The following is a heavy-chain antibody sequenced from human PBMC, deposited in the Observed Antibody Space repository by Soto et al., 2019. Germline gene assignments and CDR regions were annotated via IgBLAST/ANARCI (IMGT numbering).Heavy chain of an antibody. D-gene: IGHD3-10*01. CDR3: ARAVQVHTPAFVY. V-gene: IGHV1-69*19. CDR1: GGTFNTYA. CDR2: ISPMFGAA. Sequence: QVQLVQSGAEMKKPGSSVKVSCQSSGGTFNTYAMNWVRQAPGQGPEWMGDISPMFGAANYAPKFQGRVTITAAESTGTSYMQLSSLTSEDTALYSGARAVQVHTPAFVYWGQGTLVTVSS. J-gene: IGHJ4*02.